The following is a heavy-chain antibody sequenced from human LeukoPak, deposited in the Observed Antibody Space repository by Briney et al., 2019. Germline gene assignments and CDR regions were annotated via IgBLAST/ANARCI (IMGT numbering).Heavy chain of an antibody. Sequence: GESLKISCKGSGNSFTSYWIGWVRQMPGKGLEWMGIIYPGDSDTRYSPSFQGQVTITADKSISTAYLQWSSLKASGTAMYYCARAGGDDYGDHLPIDYWGQGTLVTVSS. CDR2: IYPGDSDT. J-gene: IGHJ4*02. CDR3: ARAGGDDYGDHLPIDY. V-gene: IGHV5-51*01. CDR1: GNSFTSYW. D-gene: IGHD4-17*01.